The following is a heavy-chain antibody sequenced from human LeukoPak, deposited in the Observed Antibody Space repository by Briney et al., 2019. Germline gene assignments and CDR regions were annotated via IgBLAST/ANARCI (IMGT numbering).Heavy chain of an antibody. J-gene: IGHJ4*02. CDR3: AKGGSGRQAYYFDY. CDR1: GFTFSSYA. V-gene: IGHV3-23*01. CDR2: ISGSGAST. D-gene: IGHD6-19*01. Sequence: GSLRLSCAASGFTFSSYAMSWVRQAPGKGLEWVSAISGSGASTYYADSVKGRFTISRDNSKNTLYLQMNSLRAEDTAVYYCAKGGSGRQAYYFDYWGQGTLVTVSS.